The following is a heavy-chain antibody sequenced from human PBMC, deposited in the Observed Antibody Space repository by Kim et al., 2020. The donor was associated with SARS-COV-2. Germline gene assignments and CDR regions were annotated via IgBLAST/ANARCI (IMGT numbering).Heavy chain of an antibody. CDR3: AGSDYIGDFQH. J-gene: IGHJ1*01. CDR1: GFTFSDYY. Sequence: GGSLRLSCAASGFTFSDYYMSWIRQAPGKGLEWVSYISSSGSTIYYADSVKGRFTISRDNAKNSLYLQMNSLRAEDTAVYYCAGSDYIGDFQHWGQGTLVTVSS. D-gene: IGHD5-12*01. CDR2: ISSSGSTI. V-gene: IGHV3-11*01.